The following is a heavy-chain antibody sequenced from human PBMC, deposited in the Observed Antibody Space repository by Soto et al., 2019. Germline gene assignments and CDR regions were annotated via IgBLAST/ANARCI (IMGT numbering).Heavy chain of an antibody. CDR3: ARGGGYDFWSGYPPHGMDV. J-gene: IGHJ6*02. D-gene: IGHD3-3*01. CDR1: GFTFSNAW. V-gene: IGHV3-15*01. CDR2: IKSKTDGGTT. Sequence: GGSLRLSCAASGFTFSNAWMSWVRQAPGKGLEWVGRIKSKTDGGTTDYAAPVKGRFTISRDDSKNTLYLQMNSLRAEDTAVYYCARGGGYDFWSGYPPHGMDVWGQGTTVTVSS.